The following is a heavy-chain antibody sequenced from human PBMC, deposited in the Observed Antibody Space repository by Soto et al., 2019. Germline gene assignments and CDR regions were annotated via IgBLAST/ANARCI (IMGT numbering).Heavy chain of an antibody. CDR3: ASTTITMVRGVIIGDAFDI. V-gene: IGHV4-4*02. D-gene: IGHD3-10*01. CDR2: IYHSGST. J-gene: IGHJ3*02. CDR1: GGSISSSNW. Sequence: QVQLQESGPGLVKPSGTLSLTCAVSGGSISSSNWWSWVRQPPGKGLEWIGEIYHSGSTNYNPSLKSRVTISVAKSKNQFSLKLSSVTAADTAVYYCASTTITMVRGVIIGDAFDIWGQGTMVTVSS.